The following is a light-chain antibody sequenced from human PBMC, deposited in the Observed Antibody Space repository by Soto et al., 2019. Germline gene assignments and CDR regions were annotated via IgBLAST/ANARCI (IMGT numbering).Light chain of an antibody. J-gene: IGKJ2*01. V-gene: IGKV1-5*01. CDR3: QQCSSNFYT. CDR2: DAS. CDR1: QSISSH. Sequence: DIQMTQSPSTLSASVGDRVTITCRASQSISSHLAWYQQKPGKAPEVLIYDASTLESGVSSRFSGSGSGTKFTLTISSLQPDDFANYFCQQCSSNFYTFGQGTKVEIK.